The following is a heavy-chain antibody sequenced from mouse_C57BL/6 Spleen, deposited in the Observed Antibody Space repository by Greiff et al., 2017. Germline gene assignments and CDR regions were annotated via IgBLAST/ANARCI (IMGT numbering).Heavy chain of an antibody. CDR3: TIYYGNPGFPYFDY. Sequence: EVKVVESGGGLVQPGGSMKLSCAASGFTFSDAWMDWVRQSPEKGLEWVAEIRNKTNNHATYYAESVKGRFTISRDDSKSSVYLQMNSLRAEDTGIYYCTIYYGNPGFPYFDYWGQGTTLTVSS. CDR2: IRNKTNNHAT. V-gene: IGHV6-6*01. D-gene: IGHD2-1*01. J-gene: IGHJ2*01. CDR1: GFTFSDAW.